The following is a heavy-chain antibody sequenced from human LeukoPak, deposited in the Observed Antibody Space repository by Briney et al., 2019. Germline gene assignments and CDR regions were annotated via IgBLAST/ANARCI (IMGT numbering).Heavy chain of an antibody. CDR2: IYTSGST. J-gene: IGHJ4*02. V-gene: IGHV4-61*02. D-gene: IGHD6-13*01. Sequence: PSQTLSLTCTVSGGSISSGSYYWSWIRQPAGKGLEWIGRIYTSGSTNYNPSLKSRVTISVDTSKNQFSLKLSSVTAADTAVYYCARDLDSSSWLYFDYWGQGTLVTVSS. CDR1: GGSISSGSYY. CDR3: ARDLDSSSWLYFDY.